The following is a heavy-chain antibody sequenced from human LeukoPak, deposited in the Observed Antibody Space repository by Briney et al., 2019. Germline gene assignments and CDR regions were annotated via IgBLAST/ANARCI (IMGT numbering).Heavy chain of an antibody. CDR1: GFTFSNYA. CDR3: AKAPPYKKYFDY. D-gene: IGHD1-1*01. V-gene: IGHV3-23*01. J-gene: IGHJ4*02. Sequence: PGGSLRLSCAASGFTFSNYAMSWVSQAPGKGLECVSTISNSGDATYYADSVKGRFTISRDNSKNTLYLQMNSLRAEDTAVYYYAKAPPYKKYFDYWGQGTLVTVSS. CDR2: ISNSGDAT.